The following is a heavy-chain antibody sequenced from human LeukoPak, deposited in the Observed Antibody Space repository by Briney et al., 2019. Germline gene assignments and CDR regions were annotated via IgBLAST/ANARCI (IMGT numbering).Heavy chain of an antibody. J-gene: IGHJ6*04. Sequence: SVKVSCKASGGTFISYAISWVRQAPGQGLEWRGXIIPIFGTANYAQKFQGRVTITADKSTSTAYMELSSLRSEDTAVYYCARTCALSGGSCYSVYYYYGMDVWGKGTTVTVSS. CDR1: GGTFISYA. V-gene: IGHV1-69*06. CDR2: IIPIFGTA. CDR3: ARTCALSGGSCYSVYYYYGMDV. D-gene: IGHD2-15*01.